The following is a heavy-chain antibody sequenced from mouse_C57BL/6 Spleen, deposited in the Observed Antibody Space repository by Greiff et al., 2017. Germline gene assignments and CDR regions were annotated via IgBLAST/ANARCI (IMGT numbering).Heavy chain of an antibody. V-gene: IGHV1-4*01. CDR1: GYTFTSYT. CDR2: INPSSGYT. J-gene: IGHJ1*03. Sequence: VKRVESGAELARPGASVKMSCKASGYTFTSYTMHWVKQRPGQGLEWIGYINPSSGYTKYNQKFKDKATLTADKSSSTAYMQLSSLTSEDSAVYYCARGYYYGSSPYWYFDVWGTGTTVTVSS. CDR3: ARGYYYGSSPYWYFDV. D-gene: IGHD1-1*01.